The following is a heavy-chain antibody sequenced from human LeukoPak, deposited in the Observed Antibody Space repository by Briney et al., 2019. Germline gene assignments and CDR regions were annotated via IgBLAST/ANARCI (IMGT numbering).Heavy chain of an antibody. CDR1: GFTFSSYW. Sequence: GGSLRLSCAASGFTFSSYWMHWVRQAPGKGLVWVSRINSDGSSTSYADSVKGRFTISRDNAKNTLYLQMNSQRAEDTAVYYCARADYGDYPNFDYWGQGTLVTVSS. J-gene: IGHJ4*02. D-gene: IGHD4-17*01. V-gene: IGHV3-74*01. CDR3: ARADYGDYPNFDY. CDR2: INSDGSST.